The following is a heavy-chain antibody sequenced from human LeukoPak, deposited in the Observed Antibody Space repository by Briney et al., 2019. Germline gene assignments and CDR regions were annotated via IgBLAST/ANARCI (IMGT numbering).Heavy chain of an antibody. D-gene: IGHD1-7*01. Sequence: GGSLRLSCAASGFTFSSYLMSWVRQAPGKGLEWVANIKQDGSEKYYVDSVKGRFTISRDNAKNSLYLQMNSLRDEDTAVYYCASEGNYSLSFDPWGQGTLVTVSS. V-gene: IGHV3-7*01. CDR2: IKQDGSEK. J-gene: IGHJ5*02. CDR1: GFTFSSYL. CDR3: ASEGNYSLSFDP.